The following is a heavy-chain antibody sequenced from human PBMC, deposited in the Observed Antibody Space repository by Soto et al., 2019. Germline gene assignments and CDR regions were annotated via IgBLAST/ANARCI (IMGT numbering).Heavy chain of an antibody. CDR3: AREVNSSPARGPNWFDP. D-gene: IGHD6-13*01. V-gene: IGHV4-4*02. CDR1: GDSINNSHW. J-gene: IGHJ5*02. Sequence: QVQLQESGPGLVQPSGTLSLTCAVSGDSINNSHWWSWVRQTPGKGLEWIGETYDSGTTNSNPSLKTRVTKPIDKSQNQFSLKMNSVAAADTAVYYCAREVNSSPARGPNWFDPWGQGPLVTVSS. CDR2: TYDSGTT.